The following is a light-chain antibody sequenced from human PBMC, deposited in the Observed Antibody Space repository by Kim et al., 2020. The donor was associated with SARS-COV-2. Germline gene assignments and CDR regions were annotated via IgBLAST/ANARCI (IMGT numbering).Light chain of an antibody. CDR1: KLGDKY. CDR2: QDS. Sequence: LSPGQTASITCSGDKLGDKYACWYQQKPGQSPVLVIYQDSKRPSGIPGRFSGSNSGNTATLTISGTQAMDEADYYCQAWDSSTVVFGGGTQLTVL. J-gene: IGLJ2*01. CDR3: QAWDSSTVV. V-gene: IGLV3-1*01.